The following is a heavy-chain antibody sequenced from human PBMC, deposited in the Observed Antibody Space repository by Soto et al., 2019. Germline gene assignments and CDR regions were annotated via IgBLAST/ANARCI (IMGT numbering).Heavy chain of an antibody. CDR1: GGSISSSSYY. V-gene: IGHV4-39*01. CDR3: ARQGDNWFDP. J-gene: IGHJ5*02. D-gene: IGHD3-16*01. Sequence: SETLSLTCSVSGGSISSSSYYWGWIRQPPGKGLEWIGSIYYSGSTYYNPSLKSRVTISVDTSKNRFSLKLSSVTAADTAVYYCARQGDNWFDPWGQGTLVTVYS. CDR2: IYYSGST.